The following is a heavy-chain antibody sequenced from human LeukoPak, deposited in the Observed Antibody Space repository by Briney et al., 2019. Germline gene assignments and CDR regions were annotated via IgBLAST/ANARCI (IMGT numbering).Heavy chain of an antibody. CDR3: VRDGSGYDY. CDR1: RFTFSNYW. V-gene: IGHV3-7*05. Sequence: GGSLRLSCAASRFTFSNYWMSWVRQPPGKGLEWVANINQGGSEKYYLNSVKGRFTISRDNAKNSLYLQMISLRADDTAIYYCVRDGSGYDYWGQGTLVTVS. J-gene: IGHJ4*02. CDR2: INQGGSEK. D-gene: IGHD6-19*01.